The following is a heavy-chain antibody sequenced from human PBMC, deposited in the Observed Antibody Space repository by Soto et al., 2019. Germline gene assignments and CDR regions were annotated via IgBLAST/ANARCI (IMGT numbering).Heavy chain of an antibody. J-gene: IGHJ4*02. CDR3: AILPSEKYEYDY. V-gene: IGHV4-39*01. D-gene: IGHD2-15*01. CDR2: VYYSGGA. CDR1: GVSIHNSHSF. Sequence: SEALSLTCTVSGVSIHNSHSFWGWIRQPPGKGLEFIGTVYYSGGAHYNSSLKSRVTISVDTANNQVSLRMRSLTSLRSDDTAVYYCAILPSEKYEYDYWGQGTPVTVSS.